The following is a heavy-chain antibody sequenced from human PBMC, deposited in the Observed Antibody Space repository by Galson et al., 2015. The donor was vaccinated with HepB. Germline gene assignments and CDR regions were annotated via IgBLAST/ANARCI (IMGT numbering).Heavy chain of an antibody. Sequence: SETLSLTCTVSGDSISNYYWNWIRHRAGKGLEYIGRIYSSGRADYSPSLKSRVTMSVDTSKNQVSLKVTSVTAADTAVYYCARDANKWTPGGYFDLWGRGTLVTV. CDR3: ARDANKWTPGGYFDL. D-gene: IGHD2-8*02. CDR2: IYSSGRA. CDR1: GDSISNYY. J-gene: IGHJ2*01. V-gene: IGHV4-4*07.